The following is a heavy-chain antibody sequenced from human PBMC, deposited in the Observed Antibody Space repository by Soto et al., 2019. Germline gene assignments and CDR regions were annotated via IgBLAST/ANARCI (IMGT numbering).Heavy chain of an antibody. CDR2: INHSGST. D-gene: IGHD2-15*01. CDR1: GGSFSGYY. J-gene: IGHJ4*02. CDR3: GRGRDIVVVVAAYSFDY. V-gene: IGHV4-34*01. Sequence: QVQLQQWGAGLLKPSETLSLTCAVYGGSFSGYYWSWIRQPPGKGLEWIGEINHSGSTNYNPSLEGRVTISVDTSKNQFSLKLSSVTAADTAVYYCGRGRDIVVVVAAYSFDYWGQGTLVTVSS.